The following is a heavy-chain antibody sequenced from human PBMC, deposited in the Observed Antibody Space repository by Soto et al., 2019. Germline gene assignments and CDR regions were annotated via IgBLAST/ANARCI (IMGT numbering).Heavy chain of an antibody. J-gene: IGHJ4*02. CDR2: ISSRSSYI. Sequence: GGSLRLSCAASGFTFSSYSMNWVRQAPGKGLEWVSSISSRSSYIYYADSVKGRFTISRDNAKNSLYLQMNSLRAEDTAVYYRARDRRAAAGTFYWGQGTLVTVSS. D-gene: IGHD6-13*01. CDR1: GFTFSSYS. V-gene: IGHV3-21*01. CDR3: ARDRRAAAGTFY.